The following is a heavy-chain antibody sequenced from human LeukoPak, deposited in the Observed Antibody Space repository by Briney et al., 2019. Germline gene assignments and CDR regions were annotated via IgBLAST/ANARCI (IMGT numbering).Heavy chain of an antibody. CDR3: ARLATMIVRYFDL. D-gene: IGHD3-22*01. CDR1: GGSISSDNCY. Sequence: SETLSLTCTVSGGSISSDNCYWSWIRQPAGKGLEWIGRIYTSGSTNYNPSLKSRVTISLDTSRNQFSLKLTSVTAADTAVYYCARLATMIVRYFDLWGRGTLVTVSS. CDR2: IYTSGST. V-gene: IGHV4-61*02. J-gene: IGHJ2*01.